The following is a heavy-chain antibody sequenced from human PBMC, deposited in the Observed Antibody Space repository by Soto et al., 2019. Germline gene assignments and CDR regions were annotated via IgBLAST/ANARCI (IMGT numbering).Heavy chain of an antibody. CDR2: ISYDGSNK. CDR1: GFTFSSYG. CDR3: AKDRGAPRTFPHYYFDY. J-gene: IGHJ4*02. V-gene: IGHV3-30*18. Sequence: QVQLVESGGGVVQPGRSLRLSCAASGFTFSSYGMHWVRQAPGKGLEWVAVISYDGSNKYYADSVKGRFTISRDNSKNRXYLQMNSLRAEDTAVYYCAKDRGAPRTFPHYYFDYWGQGTLVTVSS.